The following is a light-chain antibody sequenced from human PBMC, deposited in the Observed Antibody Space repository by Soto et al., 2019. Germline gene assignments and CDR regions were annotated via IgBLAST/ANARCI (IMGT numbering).Light chain of an antibody. V-gene: IGKV3-15*01. J-gene: IGKJ3*01. CDR1: QSISSN. CDR2: GAS. Sequence: EIVMTQSPATLSVSPGERATLSCRASQSISSNLAWYQQKPGQAPRLLIYGASTRATGIPATFSGSGSGKEFTITISSLQSEDFAVYYCQQYNNWPFTFGPGTKVDIK. CDR3: QQYNNWPFT.